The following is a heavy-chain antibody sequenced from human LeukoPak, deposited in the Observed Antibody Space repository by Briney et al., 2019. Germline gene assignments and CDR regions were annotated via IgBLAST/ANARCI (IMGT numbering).Heavy chain of an antibody. CDR2: ISYDGSNK. CDR1: GFTFSSYA. Sequence: PGGSLRLSCAASGFTFSSYAMHWVRQAPGKGLKWVAVISYDGSNKYYADSVKGRFTISRDNSKNTLYLQMNSLRAEDTAVYYCARDSQDIVVVPAAMLNNYYYGMDVWGQGTTVTVSS. V-gene: IGHV3-30-3*01. J-gene: IGHJ6*02. D-gene: IGHD2-2*01. CDR3: ARDSQDIVVVPAAMLNNYYYGMDV.